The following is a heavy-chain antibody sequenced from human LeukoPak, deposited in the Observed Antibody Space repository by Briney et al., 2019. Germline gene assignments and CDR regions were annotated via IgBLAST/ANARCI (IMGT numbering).Heavy chain of an antibody. CDR3: ARDRQAWYTHFDY. Sequence: PGGSLRLSCAASGFTFNSYAMHWVRQAPGKGLEWVAVISYDGSNKYYADSVKGRFTTSRDNSKNTLYLQMNSLRAEDTAVYYCARDRQAWYTHFDYWGQGTLVTVSS. J-gene: IGHJ4*02. V-gene: IGHV3-30-3*01. CDR1: GFTFNSYA. D-gene: IGHD1-14*01. CDR2: ISYDGSNK.